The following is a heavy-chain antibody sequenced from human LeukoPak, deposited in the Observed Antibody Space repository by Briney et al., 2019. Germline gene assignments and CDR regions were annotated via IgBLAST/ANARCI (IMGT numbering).Heavy chain of an antibody. D-gene: IGHD3-3*02. J-gene: IGHJ5*02. Sequence: GGSLRLSCAASGFTFSTYDMHWVRQPTGEGLQWVSGIGSGGDTYYLGSVKGRFTISRENAKNSLYLQMNSLRAGDTAVYFCARGSHLGFGPWGQGTLVTVSS. CDR2: IGSGGDT. CDR3: ARGSHLGFGP. CDR1: GFTFSTYD. V-gene: IGHV3-13*04.